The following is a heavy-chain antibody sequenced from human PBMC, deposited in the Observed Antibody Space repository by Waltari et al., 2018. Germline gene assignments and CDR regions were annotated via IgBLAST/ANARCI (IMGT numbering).Heavy chain of an antibody. V-gene: IGHV1-69*08. CDR3: ARDEITFGGVIGGEYYFDY. D-gene: IGHD3-16*02. CDR2: SIPICGTA. J-gene: IGHJ4*02. Sequence: QVQLVQSGAEVKKPGSSVKVSCKASGGTFSSYAISWVRQAPGQGLEWMGRSIPICGTANYAQKVQGRVTITADKSTSTAYMELSSLRSEDTAVYYCARDEITFGGVIGGEYYFDYWGQGTLVTVSS. CDR1: GGTFSSYA.